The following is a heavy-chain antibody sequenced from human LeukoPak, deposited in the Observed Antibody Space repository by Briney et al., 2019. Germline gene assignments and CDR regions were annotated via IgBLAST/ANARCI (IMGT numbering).Heavy chain of an antibody. V-gene: IGHV3-23*01. CDR1: GFTFSNSG. CDR2: IRGSGGST. Sequence: GGSLRLSCAASGFTFSNSGMSWVRQAPGKGLEWVSGIRGSGGSTYYADSVKGRFTISRDNSKHTLFLQMNSLSAEDTAVYYCAKHSSTWNVDYWGRGTLVTVSS. CDR3: AKHSSTWNVDY. J-gene: IGHJ4*02. D-gene: IGHD1-1*01.